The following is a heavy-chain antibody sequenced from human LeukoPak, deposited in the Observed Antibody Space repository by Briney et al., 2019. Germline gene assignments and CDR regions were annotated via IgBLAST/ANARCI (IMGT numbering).Heavy chain of an antibody. CDR1: GGSFSGYY. CDR3: ARCSILGSPPADV. D-gene: IGHD3-16*01. Sequence: PSETLSLTCAVYGGSFSGYYWSWIRQPPGKGLVWIGEINHSGSTNYNPSLKSRVTISVDTSKNQFSLKLSSVTAADTAVYYCARCSILGSPPADVWGKGTTVTVSS. J-gene: IGHJ6*04. CDR2: INHSGST. V-gene: IGHV4-34*01.